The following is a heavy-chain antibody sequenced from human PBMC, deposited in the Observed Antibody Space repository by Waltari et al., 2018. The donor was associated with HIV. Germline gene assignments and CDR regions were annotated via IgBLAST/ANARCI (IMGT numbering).Heavy chain of an antibody. CDR3: ASLQGQTRAGWS. CDR2: IYYSGGT. J-gene: IGHJ4*02. D-gene: IGHD3-3*01. CDR1: GGSISSSSYY. V-gene: IGHV4-39*01. Sequence: QLQLQESGPGLVKPSETLSLTCTVSGGSISSSSYYWGWIRQPPGKGLEWIGSIYYSGGTYYNPSLKSRVTISVDTSKNQFSLKLSSVTAADTAVYYCASLQGQTRAGWSWGQGTLVTVSS.